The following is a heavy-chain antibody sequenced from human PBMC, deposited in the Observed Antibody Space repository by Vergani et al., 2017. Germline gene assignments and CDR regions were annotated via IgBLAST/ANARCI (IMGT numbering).Heavy chain of an antibody. CDR3: VTDAGVYENFFNS. D-gene: IGHD5/OR15-5a*01. Sequence: EVQLLESGGSLMQPGGSVRLSCAASGFTFSTYAMHWVRQAPGKGLEWVSALTGDGGSTYYADSLKGRFIISRDNSRDTLYLQMNSLRPEDTATYCCVTDAGVYENFFNSWGKGTLFTVSS. CDR2: LTGDGGST. V-gene: IGHV3-23*01. CDR1: GFTFSTYA. J-gene: IGHJ4*02.